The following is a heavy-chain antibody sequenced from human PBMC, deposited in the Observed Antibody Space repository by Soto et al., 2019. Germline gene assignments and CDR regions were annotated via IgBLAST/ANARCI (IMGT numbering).Heavy chain of an antibody. J-gene: IGHJ4*02. CDR2: ISGGGGST. Sequence: EVQMSESGGGLVQPGGSLRLSCAASGFTFSSYVMSWVRQAPGKGLEWVSAISGGGGSTYYADSVRGRFTISRDNFKNTLYLQMNSLRAEDTAVYYCAKARVAAASFFDYWGQGILVTVSS. V-gene: IGHV3-23*01. D-gene: IGHD6-13*01. CDR3: AKARVAAASFFDY. CDR1: GFTFSSYV.